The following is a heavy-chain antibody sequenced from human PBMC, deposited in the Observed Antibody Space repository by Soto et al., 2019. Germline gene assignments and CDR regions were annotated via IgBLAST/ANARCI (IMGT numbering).Heavy chain of an antibody. CDR3: AKDQSPNAYLRYFDWLVSSTTVDS. J-gene: IGHJ4*02. CDR2: ISYDGSNK. CDR1: GFTFSSYG. Sequence: PGGSLRLSCAASGFTFSSYGMHWVRQAPGKGLEWVAVISYDGSNKYYADSVKGRFTISRDNSKNTLYLQMNSLRAEDTAVYYCAKDQSPNAYLRYFDWLVSSTTVDSWGQGTLVTVSS. V-gene: IGHV3-30*18. D-gene: IGHD3-9*01.